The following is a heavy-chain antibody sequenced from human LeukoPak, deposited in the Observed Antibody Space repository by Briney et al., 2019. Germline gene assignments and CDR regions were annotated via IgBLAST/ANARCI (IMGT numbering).Heavy chain of an antibody. D-gene: IGHD4-17*01. CDR2: ISRSGGRT. CDR3: AKVFRKDGDFHLFDY. Sequence: GGSLRLSCAASGFTFSSYAMSWVRQAPGKGLEWVSAISRSGGRTYYTDSVKGRFTISRDNSKNTLYLQMNSLRAEDTAVYYCAKVFRKDGDFHLFDYWGQGTLVTVSS. CDR1: GFTFSSYA. J-gene: IGHJ4*02. V-gene: IGHV3-23*01.